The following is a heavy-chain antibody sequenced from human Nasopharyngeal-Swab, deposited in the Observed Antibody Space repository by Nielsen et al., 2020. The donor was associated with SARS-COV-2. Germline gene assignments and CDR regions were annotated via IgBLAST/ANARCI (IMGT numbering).Heavy chain of an antibody. CDR3: ARGATILGGHASRMDV. J-gene: IGHJ6*02. V-gene: IGHV3-48*02. CDR2: ISSSGSTI. D-gene: IGHD3-3*01. CDR1: GFTFSSYS. Sequence: GASLKISCAASGFTFSSYSMNWVRQAPGKGLEWVSYISSSGSTIYYADSVKGRFTISRDNAKNSLYLQMNSLRDEDTAVYYCARGATILGGHASRMDVWGQGTTVTVSS.